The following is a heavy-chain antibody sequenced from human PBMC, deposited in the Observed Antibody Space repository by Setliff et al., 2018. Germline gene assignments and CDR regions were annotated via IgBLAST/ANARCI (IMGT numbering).Heavy chain of an antibody. CDR1: GGSISSGNYY. D-gene: IGHD3-3*01. J-gene: IGHJ4*02. CDR3: ASHPRVTIFGVVAFDY. V-gene: IGHV4-61*09. CDR2: IFARGSM. Sequence: SETLSLTCTVSGGSISSGNYYWIWIRQPAGKALEWLGHIFARGSMNYNPSLRSRITISQDRSENQFSLTLSSVTAADTAAYYCASHPRVTIFGVVAFDYWGQGILVTVSS.